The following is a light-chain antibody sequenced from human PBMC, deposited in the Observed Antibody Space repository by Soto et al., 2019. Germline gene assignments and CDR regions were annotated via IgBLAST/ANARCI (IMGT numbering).Light chain of an antibody. V-gene: IGLV1-40*01. CDR1: SSNIGAGYD. J-gene: IGLJ1*01. Sequence: QSVLTQPRSVSRAPGQRVTISCTGSSSNIGAGYDVHWYLQLPGTAPKLLIYGNTNRPSGVPDRFSGSESGSSASLAITGLQAEDEADYYCQSHDSSLHASVFGTGTKVTVL. CDR2: GNT. CDR3: QSHDSSLHASV.